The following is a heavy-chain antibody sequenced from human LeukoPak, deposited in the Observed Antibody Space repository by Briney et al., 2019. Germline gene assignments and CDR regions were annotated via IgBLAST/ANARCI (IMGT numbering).Heavy chain of an antibody. CDR2: IYSGGST. V-gene: IGHV3-66*01. J-gene: IGHJ4*02. CDR3: AREALWAYYFDY. Sequence: QAGGSLRLSCAASGFTVSSNYMSWVRQAPGKGLEWVSVIYSGGSTYYADSVKGRFTISRDNSKNTLYLQMNSLRAEDTAVYYCAREALWAYYFDYWGQGTLVTASS. CDR1: GFTVSSNY. D-gene: IGHD3-10*01.